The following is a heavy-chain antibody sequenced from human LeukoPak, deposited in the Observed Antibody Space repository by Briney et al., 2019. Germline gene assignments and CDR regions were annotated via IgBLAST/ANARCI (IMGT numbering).Heavy chain of an antibody. CDR2: INPSGGST. J-gene: IGHJ4*02. CDR1: GYTFTGYY. V-gene: IGHV1-46*01. D-gene: IGHD3-9*01. Sequence: GASVKVSCKASGYTFTGYYMHWVRQAPGQGLEWMGWINPSGGSTSYAQKFQGRVTMTRDTSTSTVYMELSSLRSEDTAVYYCARGLRYFDWLDTYFDYWGQGTLVTVSS. CDR3: ARGLRYFDWLDTYFDY.